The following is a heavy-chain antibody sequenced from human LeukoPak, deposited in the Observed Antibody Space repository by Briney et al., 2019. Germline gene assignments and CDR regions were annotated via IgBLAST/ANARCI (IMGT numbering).Heavy chain of an antibody. Sequence: GGSLRLSCAASGFIFSDYYMEWVRQAPGKGLEWVGRIRNKANSHTTEYAASVKGRFTFSRDDSKNSLYLQMSSLEIEDTAIYYCARARTGSIRFFDYWGQGTLVTVSS. D-gene: IGHD3-16*01. J-gene: IGHJ4*02. CDR3: ARARTGSIRFFDY. CDR2: IRNKANSHTT. CDR1: GFIFSDYY. V-gene: IGHV3-72*01.